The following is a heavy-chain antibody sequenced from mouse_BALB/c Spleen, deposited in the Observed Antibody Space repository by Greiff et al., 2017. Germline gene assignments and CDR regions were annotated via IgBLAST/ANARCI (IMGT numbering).Heavy chain of an antibody. D-gene: IGHD2-10*02. CDR2: IWAGGST. J-gene: IGHJ2*01. CDR3: ARDPEYGNYYFDY. Sequence: QVQLKESGPGLVAPSQSLSITCTVSGFSLTSYGVHWVRQPPGKGLEWLGVIWAGGSTNYNSALMSRLSISKDNSKSQVFLKMNSLQTDDTAMYYCARDPEYGNYYFDYWGQGTTLTVSS. V-gene: IGHV2-9*02. CDR1: GFSLTSYG.